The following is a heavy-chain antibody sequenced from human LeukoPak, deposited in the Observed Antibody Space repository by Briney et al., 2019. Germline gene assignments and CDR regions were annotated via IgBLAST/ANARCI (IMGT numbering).Heavy chain of an antibody. CDR3: ARHVASSTWSTFDY. CDR2: IYPGDSQI. CDR1: GSNFTSLW. D-gene: IGHD6-13*01. V-gene: IGHV5-51*01. Sequence: GESLKISCKGSGSNFTSLWIGWVRQTPEEGLEWMGIIYPGDSQIKYSSSFQGQVTISVDKSISTAYLQWSSLKASDTAIYYCARHVASSTWSTFDYWGQGTPVTVSS. J-gene: IGHJ4*02.